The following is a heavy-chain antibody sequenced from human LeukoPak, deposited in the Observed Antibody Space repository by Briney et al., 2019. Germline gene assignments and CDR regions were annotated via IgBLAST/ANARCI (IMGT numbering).Heavy chain of an antibody. Sequence: PGGSLRLSCAASGFTFSSYWMSWVRQAPGKGLEWVANIKQDGSEKYYVDSVKGRFTISRDNAKNSLYLQMNSLRAEDTAVYYCARDVIAVAGFFDYWGQGTLVTVSS. CDR1: GFTFSSYW. J-gene: IGHJ4*02. V-gene: IGHV3-7*01. D-gene: IGHD6-19*01. CDR3: ARDVIAVAGFFDY. CDR2: IKQDGSEK.